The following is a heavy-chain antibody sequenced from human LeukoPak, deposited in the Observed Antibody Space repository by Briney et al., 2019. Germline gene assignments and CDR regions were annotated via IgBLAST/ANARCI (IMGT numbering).Heavy chain of an antibody. CDR2: MNTDGSRT. J-gene: IGHJ4*02. D-gene: IGHD3-9*01. CDR1: GFTFSRYW. Sequence: GGSLRLSCAASGFTFSRYWMHWVRQAPGKGLVWVSRMNTDGSRTDYADSVKGRFTISRDNAKNILYLQMNGLGAEDTAVYSCASDFTGRDDYWGQGTLVTVSS. CDR3: ASDFTGRDDY. V-gene: IGHV3-74*01.